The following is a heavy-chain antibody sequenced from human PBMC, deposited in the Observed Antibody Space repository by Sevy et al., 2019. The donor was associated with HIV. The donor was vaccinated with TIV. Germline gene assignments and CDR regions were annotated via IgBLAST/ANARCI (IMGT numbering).Heavy chain of an antibody. CDR1: GYTLTCYY. V-gene: IGHV1-2*02. D-gene: IGHD3-22*01. Sequence: ASVKVSCKASGYTLTCYYMHWVRQAPGQGLEWMGWINPNSGGTNYAQKFQGRVTMTRDTSISTAYMELSRLRSDDTAVYYCARGFYYYDSSGYYWPWGQGTLVTVSS. J-gene: IGHJ5*02. CDR3: ARGFYYYDSSGYYWP. CDR2: INPNSGGT.